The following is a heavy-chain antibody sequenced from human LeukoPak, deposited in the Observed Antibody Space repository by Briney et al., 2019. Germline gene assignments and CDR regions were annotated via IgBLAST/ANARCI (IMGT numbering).Heavy chain of an antibody. CDR3: ARHRRERYYYDSSGYGTDAFDI. V-gene: IGHV5-51*01. CDR1: GYSFTSYW. CDR2: IYPGDSDT. Sequence: GESLKISCKGSGYSFTSYWIGWVRQMPGKGLEWMGIIYPGDSDTRYSPSFQGQVTISADKSISTAYLQWSSLKASDTAMYYCARHRRERYYYDSSGYGTDAFDIWGQGTMVTVSS. J-gene: IGHJ3*02. D-gene: IGHD3-22*01.